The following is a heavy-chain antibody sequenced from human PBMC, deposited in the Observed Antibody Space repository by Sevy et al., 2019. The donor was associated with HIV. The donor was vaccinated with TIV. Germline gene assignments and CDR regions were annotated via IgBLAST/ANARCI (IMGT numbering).Heavy chain of an antibody. J-gene: IGHJ4*02. D-gene: IGHD4-17*01. V-gene: IGHV1-18*04. CDR2: ISAYNGNT. CDR3: ARDKPLATVTTRGNIDY. Sequence: ASVKVSCKASGYTFTSYGISWVRQAPGQGLEWMGWISAYNGNTNYAQKLQGRVTMTTETSTRTAYMELRSLRSDDTAVYYSARDKPLATVTTRGNIDYWGQGTLVTVSS. CDR1: GYTFTSYG.